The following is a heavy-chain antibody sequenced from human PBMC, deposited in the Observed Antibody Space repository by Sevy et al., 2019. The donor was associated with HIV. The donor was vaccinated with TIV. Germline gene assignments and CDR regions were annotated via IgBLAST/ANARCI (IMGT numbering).Heavy chain of an antibody. CDR1: GFTFSSYS. Sequence: GRSLRLSCAASGFTFSSYSMNWVRQTPGKGLEWVSSITSSSRYIYYADSVKGRFTISRDNAQNSLSLQMNSLRAEDTAVYYCAGGRVGGVGATDYFDSWGQGTLVTVSS. CDR3: AGGRVGGVGATDYFDS. V-gene: IGHV3-21*06. J-gene: IGHJ4*02. CDR2: ITSSSRYI. D-gene: IGHD1-26*01.